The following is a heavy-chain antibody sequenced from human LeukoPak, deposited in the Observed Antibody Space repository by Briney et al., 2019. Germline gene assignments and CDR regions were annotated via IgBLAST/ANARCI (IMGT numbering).Heavy chain of an antibody. Sequence: PGGSLRLSWAASGFTFSSYSMNWVRQAPGKGLEWVSSISSSSSYIYYADSVKGRFTISRDNAKNSLYLQMNSLRAEDTAVYYCARDSHYGSDNNAFDIWGQGTMVTVSS. CDR2: ISSSSSYI. V-gene: IGHV3-21*01. J-gene: IGHJ3*02. CDR3: ARDSHYGSDNNAFDI. D-gene: IGHD3-10*01. CDR1: GFTFSSYS.